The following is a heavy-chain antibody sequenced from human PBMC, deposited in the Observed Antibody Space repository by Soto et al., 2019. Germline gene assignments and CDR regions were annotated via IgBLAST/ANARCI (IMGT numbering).Heavy chain of an antibody. CDR3: ARDPWAADY. J-gene: IGHJ4*02. CDR1: EFIVSTKY. Sequence: EVQLVESGGGLVQPGGSLRLSCAASEFIVSTKYMSWVRQAPGKGLEWVSVIYSGGSTFYADSVRGRFTISRDNSKNTVNLQMNSLKDEDTAVYYCARDPWAADYWGQGTLVTVSS. D-gene: IGHD3-16*01. CDR2: IYSGGST. V-gene: IGHV3-66*01.